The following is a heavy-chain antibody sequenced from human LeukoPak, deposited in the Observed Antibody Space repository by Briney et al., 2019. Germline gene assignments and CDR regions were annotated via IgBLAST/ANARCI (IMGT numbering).Heavy chain of an antibody. J-gene: IGHJ5*02. CDR3: AKDLMRDRWFGES. V-gene: IGHV3-13*01. CDR2: IGTAGEI. CDR1: GFTFSSYD. D-gene: IGHD3-10*01. Sequence: PGGSLRLSCAASGFTFSSYDIHWVRQATGKGLEWVSGIGTAGEIYYPGSVKGRFTISRDTSRNTLYLQMNSLRLEDTAVYYCAKDLMRDRWFGESWGQGTLVTVSS.